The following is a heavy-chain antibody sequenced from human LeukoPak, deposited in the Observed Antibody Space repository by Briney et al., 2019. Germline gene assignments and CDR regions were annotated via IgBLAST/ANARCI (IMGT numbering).Heavy chain of an antibody. CDR2: IYYSGST. J-gene: IGHJ5*02. Sequence: PSETLSLTCTVSGGSISSGGYYWSWIRQHPGKGLEWIGYIYYSGSTYYNPSLKSRVTISVDTSKNQFSLKLSSVTAADTAVYYCARGVRRTPGRAYYDYVWGSYRPVTRFDPWGQGTLVTVSS. D-gene: IGHD3-16*02. V-gene: IGHV4-31*03. CDR3: ARGVRRTPGRAYYDYVWGSYRPVTRFDP. CDR1: GGSISSGGYY.